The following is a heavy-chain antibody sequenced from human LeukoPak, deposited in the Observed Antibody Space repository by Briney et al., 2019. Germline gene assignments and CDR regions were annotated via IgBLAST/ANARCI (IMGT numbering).Heavy chain of an antibody. D-gene: IGHD3-10*01. CDR2: INHSGST. V-gene: IGHV4-34*01. CDR1: GGSFSGYY. Sequence: SETLSLTCAVYGGSFSGYYWSWIRQPPGKGLEWIGEINHSGSTNYNPSLKSRVTISVDTSKNQFSLKLSSVTAADTAVYYCASLTYYYGSDYWGQGTLVTVSS. J-gene: IGHJ4*02. CDR3: ASLTYYYGSDY.